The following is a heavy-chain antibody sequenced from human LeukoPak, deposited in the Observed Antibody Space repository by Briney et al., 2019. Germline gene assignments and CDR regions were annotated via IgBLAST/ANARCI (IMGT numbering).Heavy chain of an antibody. J-gene: IGHJ4*02. D-gene: IGHD6-13*01. CDR1: GFPFNAYW. Sequence: QAGGSLRLSCAASGFPFNAYWMTWVRQAPGKGLEWVSNIRQDGHTKYYVDSVKGRFTISRDNAMNSLYLQMNSLRAEDTAIYYCARSLPYGTTWYGRSDFWGQGTLVTVSS. V-gene: IGHV3-7*03. CDR3: ARSLPYGTTWYGRSDF. CDR2: IRQDGHTK.